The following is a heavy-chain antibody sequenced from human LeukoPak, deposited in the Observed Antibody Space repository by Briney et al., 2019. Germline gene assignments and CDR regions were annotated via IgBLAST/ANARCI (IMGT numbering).Heavy chain of an antibody. CDR2: IYYSGST. CDR1: GGSISSSSYY. CDR3: ARYSSPLYGTDWFDP. Sequence: SETLSLTCTVSGGSISSSSYYWGWIRQPPGKGLEWIGSIYYSGSTYYNPSLKSRVTISVDTPKNQFSLKLSSVTAADTAVYYCARYSSPLYGTDWFDPWGQGTLVTVSS. V-gene: IGHV4-39*01. D-gene: IGHD4-17*01. J-gene: IGHJ5*02.